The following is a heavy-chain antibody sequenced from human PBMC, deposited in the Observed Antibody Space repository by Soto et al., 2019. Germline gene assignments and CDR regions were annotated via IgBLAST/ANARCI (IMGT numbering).Heavy chain of an antibody. V-gene: IGHV3-11*01. CDR1: EFTFSDYY. D-gene: IGHD3-22*01. CDR2: ISSGGSTI. J-gene: IGHJ3*02. Sequence: QVQLVESGGGLVKPGGSLRLSCAASEFTFSDYYMSWIRQAPGKGLEWISYISSGGSTIYYADSVKGRFTISRDNAKNSLYRQRNSLRAEDTAMYYCARGTYYFESRARNAFDIWGKGTMVTSLQ. CDR3: ARGTYYFESRARNAFDI.